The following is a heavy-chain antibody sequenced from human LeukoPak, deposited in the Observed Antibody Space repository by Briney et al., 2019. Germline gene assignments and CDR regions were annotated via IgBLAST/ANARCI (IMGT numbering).Heavy chain of an antibody. CDR2: ISSSSSYI. V-gene: IGHV3-21*01. CDR3: ARDWFHAIDY. J-gene: IGHJ4*02. Sequence: GGSLRLSCAASGFTFRSYSMNWVRQAPGKGLEWVSSISSSSSYIYYADSVKGRFTISRDNAKNSLYLQMNSLRAEDTAVYYCARDWFHAIDYWGQGTLVTVSS. D-gene: IGHD2/OR15-2a*01. CDR1: GFTFRSYS.